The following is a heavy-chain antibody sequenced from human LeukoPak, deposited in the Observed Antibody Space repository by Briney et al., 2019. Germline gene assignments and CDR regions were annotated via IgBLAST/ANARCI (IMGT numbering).Heavy chain of an antibody. CDR1: GYTFSDYA. CDR3: ARSPGGNARSWLDC. Sequence: ASVKVSCKASGYTFSDYALHWVRQAPGQRLEWMGWTNGATGITIFSQDFEGRLTITINTSASRAHMELSSLRSEDTAVYYCARSPGGNARSWLDCWGQGTLVTVSS. V-gene: IGHV1-3*02. J-gene: IGHJ4*02. D-gene: IGHD3-16*01. CDR2: TNGATGIT.